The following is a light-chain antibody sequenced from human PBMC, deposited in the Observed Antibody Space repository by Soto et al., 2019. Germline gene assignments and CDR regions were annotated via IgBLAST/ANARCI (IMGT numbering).Light chain of an antibody. Sequence: DIQMTQSPSSLSASVGDRVTITCRASQGIRNDLGWYQQKPGMAPKRLIYSASTLQGGVPSRFSGSASGTELTLTITSLQPEDFATYYRLQHFMYPLTFGGGTKVEIK. CDR2: SAS. V-gene: IGKV1-17*01. CDR3: LQHFMYPLT. J-gene: IGKJ4*01. CDR1: QGIRND.